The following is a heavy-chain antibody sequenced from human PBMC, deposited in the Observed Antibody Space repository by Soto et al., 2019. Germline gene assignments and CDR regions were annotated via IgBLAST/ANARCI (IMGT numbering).Heavy chain of an antibody. CDR1: GFTFTTFA. Sequence: EVQLSESGGDLRQPGGSLRPSFVASGFTFTTFALSWVRQTPGKGREWVSGISARGGLKYYADSVQGRFTVSRDNSKNILYLQMDNLGDGDTALYYCAREVGAPSGWLDPWGQGTQVTVSS. CDR3: AREVGAPSGWLDP. CDR2: ISARGGLK. V-gene: IGHV3-23*01. D-gene: IGHD1-26*01. J-gene: IGHJ5*02.